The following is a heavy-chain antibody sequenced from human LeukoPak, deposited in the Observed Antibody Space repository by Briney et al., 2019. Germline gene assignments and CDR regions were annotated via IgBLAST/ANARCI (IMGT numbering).Heavy chain of an antibody. CDR2: ISPQSFDT. CDR3: AREGDIAAALFDN. V-gene: IGHV1-2*02. D-gene: IGHD6-13*01. CDR1: GYTFSAYY. Sequence: ASVKVPCKGSGYTFSAYYIHWLRQAPGQGPEWMGWISPQSFDTNYAQKFQGRVTMTTATSMNTVFMELSRMSSDDTAVYYCAREGDIAAALFDNWGQGTLVTVSS. J-gene: IGHJ4*02.